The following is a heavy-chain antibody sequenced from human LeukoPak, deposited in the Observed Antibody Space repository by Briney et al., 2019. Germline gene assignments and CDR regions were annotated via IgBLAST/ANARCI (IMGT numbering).Heavy chain of an antibody. CDR1: GYTFSSYD. J-gene: IGHJ3*01. D-gene: IGHD3-3*01. Sequence: ASVKVSCRASGYTFSSYDINWVRQATGQGPEWLGWMNPNSGNTGYAQRFQGRVTMTRNTSISTAYMELRSLRSDDTAVYYCARGERGHTIFGVAPPWVWGQGTMVTVSS. CDR2: MNPNSGNT. CDR3: ARGERGHTIFGVAPPWV. V-gene: IGHV1-8*01.